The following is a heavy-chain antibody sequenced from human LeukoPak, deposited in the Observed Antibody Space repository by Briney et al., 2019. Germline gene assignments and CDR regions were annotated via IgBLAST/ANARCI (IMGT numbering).Heavy chain of an antibody. V-gene: IGHV3-48*01. D-gene: IGHD1-26*01. CDR1: GFTFSSYS. J-gene: IGHJ4*02. Sequence: GGSLRLSCAASGFTFSSYSMNWVRQAPGKGLEWVSYISSSTSTIYYADSVKGRCTISRDNAKNSLYLQMNSLTAEDTAVYYCARGPVVGATGWHFGCWGQGTLVTVSS. CDR3: ARGPVVGATGWHFGC. CDR2: ISSSTSTI.